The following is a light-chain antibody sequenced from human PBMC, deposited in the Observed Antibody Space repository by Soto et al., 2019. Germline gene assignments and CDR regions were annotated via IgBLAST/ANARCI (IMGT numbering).Light chain of an antibody. Sequence: EIVMTQSPATLSVSPGDRATLSCRASQSVSINLAWYQQKPGQAPKLLIYGASARATDVPARFSGSGSGTDFTLTISSLEPEDFAVYYCQQCSNWPRFTFGQGTRLEIK. CDR3: QQCSNWPRFT. J-gene: IGKJ5*01. V-gene: IGKV3-15*01. CDR2: GAS. CDR1: QSVSIN.